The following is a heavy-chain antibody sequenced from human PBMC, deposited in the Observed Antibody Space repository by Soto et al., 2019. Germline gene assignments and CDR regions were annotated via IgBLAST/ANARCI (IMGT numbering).Heavy chain of an antibody. CDR2: IYSGGST. J-gene: IGHJ6*02. Sequence: GGSLRLSCAASGFTVGSNYMSWVRQAPGKGLEWVSVIYSGGSTYYADSVKGRFTISRDNSKNTVYLQMNNLRGEDTAVYYCAKGMQQLVCHTGRSVWGQVSTVTVSS. CDR3: AKGMQQLVCHTGRSV. CDR1: GFTVGSNY. V-gene: IGHV3-53*01. D-gene: IGHD6-13*01.